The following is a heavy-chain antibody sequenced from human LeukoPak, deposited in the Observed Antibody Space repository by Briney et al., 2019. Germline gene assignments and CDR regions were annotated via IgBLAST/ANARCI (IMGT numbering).Heavy chain of an antibody. CDR2: ISSSGSTI. V-gene: IGHV3-48*03. Sequence: GGSLRLSCAASGFTFSKYAMSWVRQAPGKGLEWVSYISSSGSTIYYADSVKGRFTISRDNARNSLYLQMKSLRAEDTAVYYCARDQDYVWGSPQFDYWGQGTLVTVSS. CDR3: ARDQDYVWGSPQFDY. D-gene: IGHD3-16*01. CDR1: GFTFSKYA. J-gene: IGHJ4*02.